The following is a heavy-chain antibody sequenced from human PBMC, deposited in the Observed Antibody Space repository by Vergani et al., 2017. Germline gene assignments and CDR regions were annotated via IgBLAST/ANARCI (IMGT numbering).Heavy chain of an antibody. J-gene: IGHJ3*02. CDR2: LYPGDSDT. CDR1: GYSFSSYW. Sequence: EVQLVQSGAEVKKPGESLKISCKGSGYSFSSYWIGWVRQMPGKGLEWMGILYPGDSDTRYSPSFQGQVTISADKSISTAYLQWSRLKASDTAMYYWARQGGYYDSSGCRDAFDIWGQGTLVTVSS. CDR3: ARQGGYYDSSGCRDAFDI. V-gene: IGHV5-51*01. D-gene: IGHD3-22*01.